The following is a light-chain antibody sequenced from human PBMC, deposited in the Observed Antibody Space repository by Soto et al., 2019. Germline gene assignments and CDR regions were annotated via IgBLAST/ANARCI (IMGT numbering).Light chain of an antibody. CDR3: QQLGSSPGFT. Sequence: EIVLTQSPGTLSLSPGERATLSCRASQNINSRYLAWYQQKPGQAPRLLIYGTSSRATGIPDRLSGSGSVTDFTLTISRLEPEDFAVYYCQQLGSSPGFTFDPGTKVDIK. CDR1: QNINSRY. CDR2: GTS. J-gene: IGKJ3*01. V-gene: IGKV3-20*01.